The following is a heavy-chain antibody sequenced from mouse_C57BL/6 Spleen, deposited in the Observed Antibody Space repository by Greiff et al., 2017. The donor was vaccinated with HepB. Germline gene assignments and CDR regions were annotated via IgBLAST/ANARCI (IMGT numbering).Heavy chain of an antibody. J-gene: IGHJ4*01. CDR1: GYTFTDYN. Sequence: EVQLVESGPELVKPGASVKMSCKASGYTFTDYNMHWVKQSHGKSLEWIGYINPNNGGTSYNQKFKGKATLTVNKSSSTAYMELRSLTSEDSAVYYCARSPFYYGSSYYAMDYWGQGTSVTVSS. V-gene: IGHV1-22*01. D-gene: IGHD1-1*01. CDR3: ARSPFYYGSSYYAMDY. CDR2: INPNNGGT.